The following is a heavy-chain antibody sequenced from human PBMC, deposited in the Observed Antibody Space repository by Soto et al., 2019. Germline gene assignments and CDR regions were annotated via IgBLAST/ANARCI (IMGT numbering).Heavy chain of an antibody. CDR1: GGSINIGSYF. CDR3: ARVRDYFLYFDY. CDR2: ITYSGRA. J-gene: IGHJ4*02. Sequence: PSETLSLTCTVSGGSINIGSYFWSWIRQHPGKGLEWIGYITYSGRADYNPSLKGRLTISIEPSKNQFSLKLSAVTAADTAVYYCARVRDYFLYFDYWGQGTMVTVSS. V-gene: IGHV4-31*03. D-gene: IGHD4-17*01.